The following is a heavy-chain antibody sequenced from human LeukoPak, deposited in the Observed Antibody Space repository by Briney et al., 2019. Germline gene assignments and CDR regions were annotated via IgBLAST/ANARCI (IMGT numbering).Heavy chain of an antibody. CDR2: IKQDGSEK. V-gene: IGHV3-7*03. Sequence: SGGSLRLSCEASGFTFSRYWMSWVRQAPGKGLEWVANIKQDGSEKYYVDSVKGRITISRDNAKNSLYLQTKSLRAEDTAVYYCARETYDYSDSSGYFYPWGQGTLVTVSS. CDR3: ARETYDYSDSSGYFYP. CDR1: GFTFSRYW. J-gene: IGHJ5*02. D-gene: IGHD3-22*01.